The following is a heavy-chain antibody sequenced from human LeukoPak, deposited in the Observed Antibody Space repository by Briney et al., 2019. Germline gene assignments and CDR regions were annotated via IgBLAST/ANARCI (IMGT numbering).Heavy chain of an antibody. D-gene: IGHD2-21*02. CDR1: GYTFTSYG. J-gene: IGHJ4*02. V-gene: IGHV1-18*01. CDR3: ARSYCGGDCYFGIDY. Sequence: ASVKVSCKASGYTFTSYGISWVRQAPGQGLEWMGWISGYNGNTNYAQKLQGRVTMTTDTSTRTAYMELRSLRSDDTAVYYCARSYCGGDCYFGIDYWGQGTLVTVSS. CDR2: ISGYNGNT.